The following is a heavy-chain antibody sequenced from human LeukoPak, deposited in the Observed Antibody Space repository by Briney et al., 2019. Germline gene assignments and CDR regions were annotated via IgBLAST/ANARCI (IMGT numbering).Heavy chain of an antibody. CDR1: GFTFSSYS. Sequence: GGSLRLSCAASGFTFSSYSMNWVRQAPGKGLEWVSSISSSSSSYIYYADSVKGRFTISRDNAKNSLYLQMNSLRAEDTAVYYCARDRDGHSSGCAFDIWGQGTMVTVSS. D-gene: IGHD6-19*01. J-gene: IGHJ3*02. CDR3: ARDRDGHSSGCAFDI. CDR2: ISSSSSSYI. V-gene: IGHV3-21*01.